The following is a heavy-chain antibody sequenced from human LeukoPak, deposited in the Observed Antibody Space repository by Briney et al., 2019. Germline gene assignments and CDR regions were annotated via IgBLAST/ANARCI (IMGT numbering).Heavy chain of an antibody. V-gene: IGHV4-59*01. CDR3: AREAVSGWYDYFDY. J-gene: IGHJ4*02. CDR1: GGSISSDY. CDR2: ISYSGST. Sequence: SETLSLTCTVSGGSISSDYWSWIRQPPGKGLEWIGYISYSGSTNYNPSLKSRVTISVDTSKNQFSLRLSSVTAADTAVYYCAREAVSGWYDYFDYWGQGTLVTVSS. D-gene: IGHD6-19*01.